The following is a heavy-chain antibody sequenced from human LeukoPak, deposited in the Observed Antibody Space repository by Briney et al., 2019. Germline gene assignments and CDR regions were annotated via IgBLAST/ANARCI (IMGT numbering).Heavy chain of an antibody. J-gene: IGHJ4*02. D-gene: IGHD3-10*01. V-gene: IGHV3-23*01. CDR1: GFTFSSYA. CDR3: AKDGSRVDYYGSGSPGWYFDY. CDR2: ISGSGGST. Sequence: PGGSLRLSCAASGFTFSSYAMSWVRQAPGKGLEWVSAISGSGGSTYYAYSVKGRFTISRANSKNTLYLQMNSLSAEDTALYYCAKDGSRVDYYGSGSPGWYFDYWGQGTLVTVSS.